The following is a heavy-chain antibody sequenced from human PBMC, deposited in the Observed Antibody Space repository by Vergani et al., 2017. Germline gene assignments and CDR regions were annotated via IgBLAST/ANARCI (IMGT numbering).Heavy chain of an antibody. Sequence: QVQLVESGGGVVQPGTSLRLSCVVSGFALTRHAMYWVRPAPGKGLEWVVGISFDGTNEYYPDLVKGRFTISRDIAKNTLYLQVRSLRLEDTGVYHCVRDRGLCAGGRCYTEAWDYWGQGTPVTVSS. J-gene: IGHJ4*02. CDR2: ISFDGTNE. V-gene: IGHV3-30-3*01. CDR1: GFALTRHA. CDR3: VRDRGLCAGGRCYTEAWDY. D-gene: IGHD2-2*02.